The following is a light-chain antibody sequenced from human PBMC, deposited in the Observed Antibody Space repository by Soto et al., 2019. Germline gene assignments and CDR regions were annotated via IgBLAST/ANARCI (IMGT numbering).Light chain of an antibody. J-gene: IGLJ1*01. V-gene: IGLV8-61*01. CDR3: ALFMGNGISV. Sequence: QAVVTQESSFSVSPGGTVTLTCGLISRSVSTANNPNWYQQTPGQAPRTLIYSTSTRSSGVPDRFSGSILGNKAALTITGAQADDESDYYCALFMGNGISVFGTGTKLTVL. CDR1: SRSVSTANN. CDR2: STS.